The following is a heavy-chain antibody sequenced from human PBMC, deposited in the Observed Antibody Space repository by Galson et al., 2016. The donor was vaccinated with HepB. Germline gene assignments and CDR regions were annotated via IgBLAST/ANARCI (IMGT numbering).Heavy chain of an antibody. D-gene: IGHD2-15*01. CDR1: CGSLSSYY. CDR2: VNNGGST. J-gene: IGHJ5*02. Sequence: SETLSLTCAVYCGSLSSYYWTWIRQPPGKGLEWIGEVNNGGSTTYHPSLKNRVSISVETSKNQFSLKLISVTAADTAVYFCARDNYNGSSYGSWGPGTLVTVSS. V-gene: IGHV4-34*01. CDR3: ARDNYNGSSYGS.